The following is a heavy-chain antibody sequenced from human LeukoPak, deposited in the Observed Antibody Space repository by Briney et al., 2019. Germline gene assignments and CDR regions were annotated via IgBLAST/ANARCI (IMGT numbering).Heavy chain of an antibody. J-gene: IGHJ4*02. CDR3: VGGSRITMIPEIYYDY. CDR2: INPNSGGT. D-gene: IGHD3-22*01. CDR1: GYTFTGYY. Sequence: ASVKVSCKASGYTFTGYYMHWVRLAPGQGPEWVGWINPNSGGTNYAQKFQGRVTMTRDTSINTAYMELSSLRADDTAVYYCVGGSRITMIPEIYYDYWGQGTLVTVSS. V-gene: IGHV1-2*02.